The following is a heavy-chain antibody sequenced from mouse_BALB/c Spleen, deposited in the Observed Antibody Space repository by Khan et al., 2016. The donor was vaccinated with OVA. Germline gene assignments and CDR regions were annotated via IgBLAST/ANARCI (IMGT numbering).Heavy chain of an antibody. D-gene: IGHD1-1*01. CDR3: VNHGSSSAWFTY. CDR1: GYTFTSYW. V-gene: IGHV1-4*01. J-gene: IGHJ3*01. CDR2: INPSSDYT. Sequence: VQLVESGAELARPGASVKMSCKASGYTFTSYWMHWVKQRPGQGLEWIGYINPSSDYTYYNQNFKDKATLTADKSSNTAYMQMTSLTSEDSAVYYCVNHGSSSAWFTYSGQGTRVTVSA.